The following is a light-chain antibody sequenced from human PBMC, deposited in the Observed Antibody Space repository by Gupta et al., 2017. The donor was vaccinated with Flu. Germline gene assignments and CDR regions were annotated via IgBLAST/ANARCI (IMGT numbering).Light chain of an antibody. Sequence: DIVMTQSPDSLAVSLGERATINCKSSQSVLYSSNSKNYLAWYQQKPGQPPKLLIYWASTRESGVPDRVSGSGSGTDFTLTISSLQAEDVAVYYCQKYYSAPQTFGQGTKVEIK. J-gene: IGKJ1*01. CDR3: QKYYSAPQT. V-gene: IGKV4-1*01. CDR2: WAS. CDR1: QSVLYSSNSKNY.